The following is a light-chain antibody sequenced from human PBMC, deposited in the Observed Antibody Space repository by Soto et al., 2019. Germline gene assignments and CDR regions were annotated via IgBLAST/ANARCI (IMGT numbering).Light chain of an antibody. J-gene: IGKJ5*01. V-gene: IGKV1-9*01. Sequence: DIQLTQSPSFLSASVGDRVTITCRASQGISNYLAWYQQKPGKAPKLLIYAASTLQSGVPSRFSGSGSGTEFTPTISSLQPEDFATYYCQQLNSYFGQGTRLEIK. CDR1: QGISNY. CDR3: QQLNSY. CDR2: AAS.